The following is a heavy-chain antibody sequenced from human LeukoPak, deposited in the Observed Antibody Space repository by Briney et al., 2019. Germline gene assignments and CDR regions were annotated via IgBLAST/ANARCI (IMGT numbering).Heavy chain of an antibody. CDR2: ISGSGGST. Sequence: PGGSLRLSCAASGFTFSSYAMSWVRQAPGKGLEWVSAISGSGGSTYYADSVKGRFTISRDNSKNTLYLQMNSLRAEDTAVYYCAKDLEQWLVLFDFDVWGQGTLVTVSS. CDR1: GFTFSSYA. V-gene: IGHV3-23*01. J-gene: IGHJ4*02. D-gene: IGHD6-19*01. CDR3: AKDLEQWLVLFDFDV.